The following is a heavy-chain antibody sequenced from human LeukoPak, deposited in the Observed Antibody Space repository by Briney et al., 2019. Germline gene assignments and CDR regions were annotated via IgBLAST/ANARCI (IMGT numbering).Heavy chain of an antibody. Sequence: HGESLKISCKGSGYSFTSYWINWVRQMPGKGLEWMGRIDPSDSYTNYSPSFQGHVTISADKSISTAYLQWSSLKASDTAMYYCARHVRLGIQLWNFDYWGQGTLVTVSS. V-gene: IGHV5-10-1*01. CDR2: IDPSDSYT. CDR3: ARHVRLGIQLWNFDY. D-gene: IGHD5-18*01. CDR1: GYSFTSYW. J-gene: IGHJ4*02.